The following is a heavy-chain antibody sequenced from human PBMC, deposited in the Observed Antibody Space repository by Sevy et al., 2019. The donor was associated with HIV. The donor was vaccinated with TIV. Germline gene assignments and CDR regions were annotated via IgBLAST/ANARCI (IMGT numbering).Heavy chain of an antibody. CDR2: INNDGSNR. Sequence: GGSLRLSCAASGFTFGNYWMHWVRQAPGKGLVWISRINNDGSNRNYADSVKGRFTISRDNAKNSLYLQMNSLRAEDTAGYYCARGGGGLDVWGQGTTVTVSS. J-gene: IGHJ6*02. D-gene: IGHD3-16*01. V-gene: IGHV3-74*01. CDR1: GFTFGNYW. CDR3: ARGGGGLDV.